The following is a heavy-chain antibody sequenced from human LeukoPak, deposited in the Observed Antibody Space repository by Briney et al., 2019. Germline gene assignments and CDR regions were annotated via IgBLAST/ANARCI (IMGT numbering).Heavy chain of an antibody. CDR1: GFTFSTYA. CDR3: AKDRGKQWPNWYFDV. CDR2: ISGSGGSI. V-gene: IGHV3-23*01. J-gene: IGHJ2*01. Sequence: GGSLRLSCAASGFTFSTYALSWVRHAPGKGLEWVSTISGSGGSIYYADPVKGQLTISRDNSKNTLYLQMSSLRAEDTAVYYCAKDRGKQWPNWYFDVWGRGTLVTVSS. D-gene: IGHD6-19*01.